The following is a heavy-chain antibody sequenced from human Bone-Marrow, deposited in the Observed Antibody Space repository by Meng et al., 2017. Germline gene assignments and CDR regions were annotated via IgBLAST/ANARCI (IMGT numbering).Heavy chain of an antibody. CDR3: ARDRGTYYDSRGYYWGYYFDY. D-gene: IGHD3-22*01. Sequence: ESLKISCAASGFTFSSYTMNWVRQSPGKGLEWVSSISGSGGSTYYADSVKGRFTISRDTSKNTLYLQMNSLRAEDTAVYYCARDRGTYYDSRGYYWGYYFDYWGQGNLVTVSS. J-gene: IGHJ4*02. V-gene: IGHV3-23*01. CDR1: GFTFSSYT. CDR2: ISGSGGST.